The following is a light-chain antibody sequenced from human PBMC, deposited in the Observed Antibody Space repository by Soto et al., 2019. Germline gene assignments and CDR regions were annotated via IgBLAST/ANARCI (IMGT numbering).Light chain of an antibody. J-gene: IGLJ1*01. CDR1: SSDVGAYNY. V-gene: IGLV2-14*03. CDR3: CSYTTSSTYV. CDR2: DVN. Sequence: QSVLTQPASVSGSPGQSIAIPCTGTSSDVGAYNYVSWYQQHPGKAPKLMIYDVNNRLSGVSNRFSGSKSGNTASLTISGLQAEDKANYYCCSYTTSSTYVFGTGPKVTVL.